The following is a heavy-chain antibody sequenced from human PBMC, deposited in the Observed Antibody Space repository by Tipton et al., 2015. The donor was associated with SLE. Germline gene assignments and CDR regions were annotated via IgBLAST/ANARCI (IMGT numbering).Heavy chain of an antibody. D-gene: IGHD3-3*01. J-gene: IGHJ3*01. CDR1: QFTFSNFP. V-gene: IGHV3-30*04. CDR3: ARDMRFLEWQASGWRAFDV. Sequence: SLRLSCEAYQFTFSNFPIHWVRQGPGKGLEWVAMTSIDGTNKYYADSVRGRFTVSRDNSKNTVDLHMISLRAEDTGLYYCARDMRFLEWQASGWRAFDVWGLGTMVTVSS. CDR2: TSIDGTNK.